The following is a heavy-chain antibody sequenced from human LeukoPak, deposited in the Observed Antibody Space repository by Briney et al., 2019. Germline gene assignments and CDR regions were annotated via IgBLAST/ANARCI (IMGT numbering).Heavy chain of an antibody. D-gene: IGHD2-2*01. CDR2: INPNSGGT. V-gene: IGHV1-2*02. Sequence: ASVKVSCKASGYTFTGYYMHLVRQAPGQGLEWMGWINPNSGGTNYAQKFQGRVTMTRDTSISTAYMELSRLRSDDTAIYYRARDRYCSSNSCFGNLFDYWGQGTLVTVSS. CDR1: GYTFTGYY. CDR3: ARDRYCSSNSCFGNLFDY. J-gene: IGHJ4*02.